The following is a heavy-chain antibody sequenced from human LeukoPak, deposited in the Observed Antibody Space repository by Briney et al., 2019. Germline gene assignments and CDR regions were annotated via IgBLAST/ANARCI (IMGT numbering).Heavy chain of an antibody. CDR3: ARTEIRAYYDFWSGYSKAYNWFDP. CDR2: INHSGST. Sequence: PSETLSLTCAVYGGSFSEYSGSWIRQPPGKGLEWIGEINHSGSTNYNPSLKSRVTISVDTSKNQFSLKLSSVTAADTAVYYCARTEIRAYYDFWSGYSKAYNWFDPWGQGTLVTVSS. J-gene: IGHJ5*02. CDR1: GGSFSEYS. D-gene: IGHD3-3*01. V-gene: IGHV4-34*01.